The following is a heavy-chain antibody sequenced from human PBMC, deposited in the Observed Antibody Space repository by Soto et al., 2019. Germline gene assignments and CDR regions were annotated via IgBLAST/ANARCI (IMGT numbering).Heavy chain of an antibody. CDR3: TTTYGSGNYGFDY. J-gene: IGHJ4*02. V-gene: IGHV3-33*01. CDR1: GFTFSSNG. Sequence: QVQLVESGGGVVQPGRSLRLSCAASGFTFSSNGMHWVRQAPGKGLEWVAVIWYDGSKKNYVDSVKGRFTISRDNSKNRRYLKMNNLRAEDTAVYYCTTTYGSGNYGFDYWGQGTLVTVSS. D-gene: IGHD3-10*01. CDR2: IWYDGSKK.